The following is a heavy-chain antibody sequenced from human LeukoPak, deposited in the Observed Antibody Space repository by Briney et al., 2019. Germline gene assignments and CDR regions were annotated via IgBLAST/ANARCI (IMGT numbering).Heavy chain of an antibody. CDR2: ISSSSGYI. J-gene: IGHJ4*02. D-gene: IGHD3-10*01. CDR3: ARDAHPSPSVGKSRITMVRGVTFDY. V-gene: IGHV3-21*01. CDR1: GFTFSSYS. Sequence: GGSLRLSCAASGFTFSSYSMNWVRQAPGKGLEWVSSISSSSGYIYYADSVKGRFTISRDNAKNSLYLQMNSLRAEDTAVYYCARDAHPSPSVGKSRITMVRGVTFDYWGQGTLVTVSS.